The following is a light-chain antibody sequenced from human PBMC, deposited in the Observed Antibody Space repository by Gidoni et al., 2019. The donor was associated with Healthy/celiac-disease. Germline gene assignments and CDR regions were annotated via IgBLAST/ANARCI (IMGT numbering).Light chain of an antibody. CDR1: QGIRND. Sequence: AIQLTQSPSSLSASVGDRVTITCRASQGIRNDLGWYQQKPGKAPKLLIYAASSLQSGVPSRLSGSGSGTDFTLTISSLQPEDFATYYCLQDYNYPWTFGQGTKVEIK. CDR3: LQDYNYPWT. CDR2: AAS. J-gene: IGKJ1*01. V-gene: IGKV1-6*01.